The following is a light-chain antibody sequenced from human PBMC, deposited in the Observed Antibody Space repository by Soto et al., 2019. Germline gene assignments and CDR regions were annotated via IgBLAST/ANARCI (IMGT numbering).Light chain of an antibody. J-gene: IGLJ3*02. CDR2: EVT. V-gene: IGLV2-14*01. CDR1: RDDIGAYDY. CDR3: NSKRSTSDIVA. Sequence: QSALTQPASVSGSPGQSITISCAGTRDDIGAYDYVSWYQQHPGNAPKLLVYEVTNRPSGVSDRFSGSKSGNTASLTISGLQAEDEADYYCNSKRSTSDIVAFGGGTKVTVL.